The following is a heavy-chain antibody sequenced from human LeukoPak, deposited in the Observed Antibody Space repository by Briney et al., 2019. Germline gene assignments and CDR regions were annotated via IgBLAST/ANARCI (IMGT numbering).Heavy chain of an antibody. D-gene: IGHD2-2*01. CDR3: ARGQNGRYCSSTSCSPKTNWFDP. CDR2: INSDGSST. Sequence: HPGGSLRLSGAASGFTFSSYWMHWVRQAPGKGLVWVSRINSDGSSTSYADSVKGRFTISRANAKNTLYLQMNSLRAEDTAVYYCARGQNGRYCSSTSCSPKTNWFDPWGQGTLVTVSS. CDR1: GFTFSSYW. V-gene: IGHV3-74*01. J-gene: IGHJ5*02.